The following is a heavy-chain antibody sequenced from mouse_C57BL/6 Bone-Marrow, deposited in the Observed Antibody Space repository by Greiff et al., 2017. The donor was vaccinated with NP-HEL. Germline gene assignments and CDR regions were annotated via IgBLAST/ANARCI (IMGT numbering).Heavy chain of an antibody. J-gene: IGHJ3*01. Sequence: EVNVVESGGGLVKPGGSLKLSCAASVFTFSDYGMHWVRQAPEKGLEWVAYISSGSSTIYYADTVKGRFTISRDNAKNTLFLQMTSLRSEDTAMYYCARRVLRARFAYWGQGTLVTVSA. V-gene: IGHV5-17*01. CDR3: ARRVLRARFAY. D-gene: IGHD5-1*01. CDR2: ISSGSSTI. CDR1: VFTFSDYG.